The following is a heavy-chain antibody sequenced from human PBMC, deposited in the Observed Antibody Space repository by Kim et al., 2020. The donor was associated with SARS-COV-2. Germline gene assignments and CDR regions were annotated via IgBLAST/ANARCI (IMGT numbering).Heavy chain of an antibody. Sequence: YAASVKGRFTISRDDSKSIAYLQMNSLKPEDTAVYYCTSAAVGAIGILGYWGQGTLVTVSS. V-gene: IGHV3-49*02. J-gene: IGHJ4*02. CDR3: TSAAVGAIGILGY. D-gene: IGHD1-26*01.